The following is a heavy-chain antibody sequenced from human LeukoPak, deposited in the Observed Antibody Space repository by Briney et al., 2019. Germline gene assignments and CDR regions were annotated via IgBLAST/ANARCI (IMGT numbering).Heavy chain of an antibody. J-gene: IGHJ4*02. CDR3: AKAYCSSTSCYSFNFDY. V-gene: IGHV3-23*01. D-gene: IGHD2-2*01. CDR2: ISGSGGST. Sequence: RGSLRLSCAASGFTFSSYAMSWVRQAPGKGLEWVSAISGSGGSTYYADSVKGRFTISRDNSKNTLYLQMNSLRAEDTAVYYCAKAYCSSTSCYSFNFDYWGQGTLVTVSS. CDR1: GFTFSSYA.